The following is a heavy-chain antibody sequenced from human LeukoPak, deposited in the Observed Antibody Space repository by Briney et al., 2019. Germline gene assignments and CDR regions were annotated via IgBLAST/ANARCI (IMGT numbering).Heavy chain of an antibody. J-gene: IGHJ4*02. D-gene: IGHD2-2*01. CDR1: GFTFSSYG. Sequence: GGSLRLSCAASGFTFSSYGMHWVRQAPGKGLEWVAFIRYDGSNKYYADSVKGRFTISRDNSKNTLYLQMNSLRAEDTAVYYCANGKGDCSSTSCRPEFAFGWGQGTLVTVSS. V-gene: IGHV3-30*02. CDR3: ANGKGDCSSTSCRPEFAFG. CDR2: IRYDGSNK.